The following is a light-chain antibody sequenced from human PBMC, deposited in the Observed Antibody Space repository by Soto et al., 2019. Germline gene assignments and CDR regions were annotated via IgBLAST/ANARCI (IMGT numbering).Light chain of an antibody. CDR3: SSYTSSSTLVV. Sequence: QSALTQPASVSGSPGQSITVSCTGTSSDIGGYNYVSWYQQYPGEAPKVIIYDVSDRPSGVSNRFSGSKSGNTASLTISGLQTEDEANYYCSSYTSSSTLVVFGTGPKLTAL. J-gene: IGLJ1*01. CDR2: DVS. V-gene: IGLV2-14*03. CDR1: SSDIGGYNY.